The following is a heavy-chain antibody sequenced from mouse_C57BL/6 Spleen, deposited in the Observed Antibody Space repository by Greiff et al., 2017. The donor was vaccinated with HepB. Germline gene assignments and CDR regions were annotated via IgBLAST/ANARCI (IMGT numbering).Heavy chain of an antibody. Sequence: EVQLVESGGGLVQPGGSLKLSCAASGFTFSDYGMAWVRQAPRKGPEWVAFISNLAYSIYYADTVTGRFTISRENAKNTLYLEMSSLRSEDTAMYYCARQGYSNPWFAYWGQGTLVTVSA. D-gene: IGHD2-5*01. V-gene: IGHV5-15*01. CDR1: GFTFSDYG. CDR2: ISNLAYSI. CDR3: ARQGYSNPWFAY. J-gene: IGHJ3*01.